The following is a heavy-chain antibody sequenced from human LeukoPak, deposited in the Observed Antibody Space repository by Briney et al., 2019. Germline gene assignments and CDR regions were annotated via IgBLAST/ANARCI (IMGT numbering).Heavy chain of an antibody. CDR1: GFTFSSYG. V-gene: IGHV3-23*01. Sequence: PGGSLRLSCAASGFTFSSYGMSWVRQAPGKGLEWVSAISGSGGSTYYADSVKGRFTISRDNSKNTLYLQMNSLRAEDTAVYYCAKGQAYDYVWGTFLTFDYWGQGTLVTVSS. J-gene: IGHJ4*02. CDR2: ISGSGGST. D-gene: IGHD3-16*01. CDR3: AKGQAYDYVWGTFLTFDY.